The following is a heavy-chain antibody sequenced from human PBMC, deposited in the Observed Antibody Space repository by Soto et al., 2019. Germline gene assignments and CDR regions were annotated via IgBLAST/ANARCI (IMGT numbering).Heavy chain of an antibody. CDR3: ARGTLGGLRYFDWLLYDYFDY. J-gene: IGHJ4*02. CDR1: GGSISSGGYY. V-gene: IGHV4-34*01. D-gene: IGHD3-9*01. Sequence: SETLSLTCAVSGGSISSGGYYWSWIRQPPGKGLKWIGEIKHSGSTNYNPSLKSRVTISVDTSKNQFSLKLSSVTAADTAVYYCARGTLGGLRYFDWLLYDYFDYWGQGTLVTVSS. CDR2: IKHSGST.